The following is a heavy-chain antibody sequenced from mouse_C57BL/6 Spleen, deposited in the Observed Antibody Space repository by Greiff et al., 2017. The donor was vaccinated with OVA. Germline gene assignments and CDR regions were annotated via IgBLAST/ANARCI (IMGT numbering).Heavy chain of an antibody. Sequence: EVQGVESGGGLVKPGGSLKLSCAASGFTFSSYAMSWVRQTPEKRLEWVATISDGGSYTYYPDNVKGRITIARDNAKNNLYLQMSHLKSEDTAMYYCARGNWDGGFDYWGQGTTLTVSS. V-gene: IGHV5-4*01. CDR1: GFTFSSYA. J-gene: IGHJ2*01. CDR3: ARGNWDGGFDY. D-gene: IGHD4-1*01. CDR2: ISDGGSYT.